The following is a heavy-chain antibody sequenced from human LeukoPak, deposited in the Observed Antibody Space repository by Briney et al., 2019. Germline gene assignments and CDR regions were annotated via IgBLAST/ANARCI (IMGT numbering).Heavy chain of an antibody. V-gene: IGHV4-59*01. D-gene: IGHD3-22*01. CDR3: ARVVPDGYSDY. CDR1: GGSISSYY. Sequence: PSETLSLTCTVSGGSISSYYWSWIRQPPGKGLEYIGYIYFSGSTNYNPSLKSRLTISVDTSKNQFSLNLGSVTAADTAVYFCARVVPDGYSDYWGQGTLVTVSS. CDR2: IYFSGST. J-gene: IGHJ4*02.